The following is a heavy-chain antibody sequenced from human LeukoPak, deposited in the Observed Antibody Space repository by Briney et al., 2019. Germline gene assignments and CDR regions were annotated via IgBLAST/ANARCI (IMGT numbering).Heavy chain of an antibody. CDR2: ISSSSSYI. CDR1: GFTFSSYS. Sequence: GGSLRLSCAASGFTFSSYSMNWVRQAPGKGPEWVSSISSSSSYIYYADSVKGRFTISRDNAKNSLYLQMNSLRAEDTAVYYCARVYYDSSGYYQLDYWGQGTLVTVSS. V-gene: IGHV3-21*01. CDR3: ARVYYDSSGYYQLDY. J-gene: IGHJ4*02. D-gene: IGHD3-22*01.